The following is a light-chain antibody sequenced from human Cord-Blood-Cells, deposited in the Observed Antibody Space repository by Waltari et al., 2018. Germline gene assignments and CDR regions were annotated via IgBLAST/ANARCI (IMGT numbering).Light chain of an antibody. J-gene: IGKJ5*01. Sequence: DIQMTQSPYSLSASVGARLTITCRASQSISSYLNWYQQKPGKAPKLLIYGASSWQSGFPSRFSGSGSGTDFTLTISSLQPEDFAVYYCQQSYSTPITFGQGTRLEIK. CDR3: QQSYSTPIT. CDR1: QSISSY. V-gene: IGKV1-39*01. CDR2: GAS.